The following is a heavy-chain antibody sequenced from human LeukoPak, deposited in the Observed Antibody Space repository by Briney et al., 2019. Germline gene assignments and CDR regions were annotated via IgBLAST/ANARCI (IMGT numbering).Heavy chain of an antibody. J-gene: IGHJ4*02. D-gene: IGHD6-19*01. Sequence: PGRSLRLSCEASGFAFSNYGMHWVRQAPGKGLEWVAVIWYDGGSQKYYADSVKGRFTISRDNSKNTLYLQMNSLRAEDTAVYYCAKRYSSGWYYLDYWGQGTLVTVSS. CDR1: GFAFSNYG. CDR3: AKRYSSGWYYLDY. CDR2: IWYDGGSQK. V-gene: IGHV3-33*06.